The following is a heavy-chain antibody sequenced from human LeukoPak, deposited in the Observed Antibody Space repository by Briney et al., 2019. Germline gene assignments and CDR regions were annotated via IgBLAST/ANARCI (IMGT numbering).Heavy chain of an antibody. CDR1: GGSISSGGYS. CDR3: ARSLGSDFDY. J-gene: IGHJ4*02. D-gene: IGHD6-6*01. Sequence: PSETLSLPCAVSGGSISSGGYSWSWIRQPPGKGLEWIGYIYHSGSTYYNPSLKSRVTILVDRSKNQFSLKLSSVTAADTAVYYCARSLGSDFDYWGQGTLVTVSS. CDR2: IYHSGST. V-gene: IGHV4-30-2*01.